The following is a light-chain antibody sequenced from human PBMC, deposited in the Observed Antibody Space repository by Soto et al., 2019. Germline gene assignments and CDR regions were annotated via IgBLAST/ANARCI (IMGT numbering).Light chain of an antibody. CDR2: DVS. CDR1: QSISGW. J-gene: IGKJ1*01. CDR3: KQYSTYPWT. V-gene: IGKV1-5*01. Sequence: DIQMTQSPSTLSASVGDRVTITCRASQSISGWLAWYQQKPGKAPKFLIYDVSNLESGVQLRFSGSGSGTEFTLTIRSLQPDDFATYYCKQYSTYPWTFGQGTKVDIK.